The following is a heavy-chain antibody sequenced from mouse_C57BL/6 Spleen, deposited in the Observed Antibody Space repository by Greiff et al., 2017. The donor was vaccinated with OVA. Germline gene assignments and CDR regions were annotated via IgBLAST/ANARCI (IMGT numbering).Heavy chain of an antibody. J-gene: IGHJ2*01. CDR2: IDPSDSYT. D-gene: IGHD2-4*01. CDR3: ARRRGGNYDEDY. V-gene: IGHV1-69*01. CDR1: GYTFTSYW. Sequence: QVQLQQPGAELVMPGASVKLSCKASGYTFTSYWMHWVKQRPGQGLEWIGEIDPSDSYTNYNQKFKGKSTLTVDKSSSTAYMQLSSLTSEDSAVYYCARRRGGNYDEDYWGQGTTLTVSS.